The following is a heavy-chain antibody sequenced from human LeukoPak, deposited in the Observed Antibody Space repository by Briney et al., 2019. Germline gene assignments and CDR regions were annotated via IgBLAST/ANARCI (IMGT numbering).Heavy chain of an antibody. Sequence: GGSLRLSCAASGFSFNNAWMNWVRQAPGKGLEWVGRIKSKTDGGTTDYAAPVKGRFTISRDDSKNTLYLQMNSLKTEDTAVYYCTTDTWSGYSFDYWGQGTLVTVSS. CDR1: GFSFNNAW. CDR3: TTDTWSGYSFDY. D-gene: IGHD3-3*01. J-gene: IGHJ4*02. V-gene: IGHV3-15*07. CDR2: IKSKTDGGTT.